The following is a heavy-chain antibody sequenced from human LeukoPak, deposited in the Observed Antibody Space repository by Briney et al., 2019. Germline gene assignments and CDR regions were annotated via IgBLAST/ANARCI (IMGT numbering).Heavy chain of an antibody. V-gene: IGHV1-2*06. D-gene: IGHD6-13*01. J-gene: IGHJ4*02. CDR3: ARKAAVTPEVDY. CDR1: GYTFTGYY. CDR2: INPNSGGA. Sequence: GASVKVSCKASGYTFTGYYMHWVGQAPGQGLEWMGRINPNSGGANYAQKFQGRVTMTRDTSISTAYMELSRLRSDDTAVYYCARKAAVTPEVDYWGQGTLVTVSS.